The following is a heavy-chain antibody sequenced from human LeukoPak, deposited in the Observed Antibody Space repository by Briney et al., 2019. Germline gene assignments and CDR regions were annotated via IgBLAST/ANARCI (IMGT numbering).Heavy chain of an antibody. CDR2: IYYSGST. V-gene: IGHV4-39*07. CDR3: AGAFYPGYYSYMAV. Sequence: SETLSLTCTVSGGSITSSSYYWGWIRQPPGKGLEWIGSIYYSGSTNYNPSLKSRVTISVDTSKNQFSLKLSSVTAADTAVYYCAGAFYPGYYSYMAVWGKGTTVTVSS. J-gene: IGHJ6*03. D-gene: IGHD3-3*02. CDR1: GGSITSSSYY.